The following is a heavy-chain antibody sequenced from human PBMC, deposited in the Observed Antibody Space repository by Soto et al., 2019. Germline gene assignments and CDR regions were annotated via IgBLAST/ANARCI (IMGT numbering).Heavy chain of an antibody. CDR2: ISSSSSYI. J-gene: IGHJ3*02. CDR3: ARGDWNYGRLGGAFDI. CDR1: GFTFSSYS. V-gene: IGHV3-21*01. Sequence: GGSLRLSCAASGFTFSSYSMNWVRQAPGKGLEWVSSISSSSSYIYYADSVKGRFTISRDNAKNSLYLQMNSLRAEDTAVYYCARGDWNYGRLGGAFDIWGQGTMVTVSS. D-gene: IGHD1-7*01.